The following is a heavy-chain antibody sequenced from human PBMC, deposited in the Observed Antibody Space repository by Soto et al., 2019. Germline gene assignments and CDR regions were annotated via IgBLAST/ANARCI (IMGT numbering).Heavy chain of an antibody. Sequence: QVQLVQSGAEVKKPGASVKVSCKASGYTFTGYYMHWVRQAPGQGLEWMGWINPNSGGRNYAQKFQGRVTMTRDTSISTAYMELSRLRSDDTAVYYCASLIQAVAQYDYWGQGTLVTVSS. CDR1: GYTFTGYY. J-gene: IGHJ4*02. D-gene: IGHD6-19*01. CDR3: ASLIQAVAQYDY. CDR2: INPNSGGR. V-gene: IGHV1-2*02.